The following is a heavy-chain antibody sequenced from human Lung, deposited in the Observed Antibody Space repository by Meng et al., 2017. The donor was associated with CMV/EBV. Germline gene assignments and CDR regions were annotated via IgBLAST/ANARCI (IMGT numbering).Heavy chain of an antibody. V-gene: IGHV3-30*02. CDR2: IRHDGSNK. D-gene: IGHD2-2*02. J-gene: IGHJ6*02. CDR1: GFTFDYYG. CDR3: ARYCSATHCYTNATQYYAVDV. Sequence: GESLKISCTASGFTFDYYGMHWVRQPSGKGLEWVAFIRHDGSNKFYRDSVRGRFTISRDNSKNTLYLQMSSLRPEETAIYYCARYCSATHCYTNATQYYAVDVWGQGTXVTVSS.